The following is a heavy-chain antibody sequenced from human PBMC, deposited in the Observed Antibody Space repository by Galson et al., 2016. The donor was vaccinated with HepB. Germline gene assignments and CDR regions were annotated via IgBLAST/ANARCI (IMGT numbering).Heavy chain of an antibody. V-gene: IGHV3-23*01. Sequence: SLRLSCAASGFIFSSYAMSWVRQAPGKGLEWVASIGGNDGITHYADSVKGRFSISRDNSREMVFLQMNSRRAEDTAVYYCANRYCGGDCSAPAYFQHWGQGTLVSVSS. CDR2: IGGNDGIT. CDR3: ANRYCGGDCSAPAYFQH. D-gene: IGHD2-21*01. CDR1: GFIFSSYA. J-gene: IGHJ1*01.